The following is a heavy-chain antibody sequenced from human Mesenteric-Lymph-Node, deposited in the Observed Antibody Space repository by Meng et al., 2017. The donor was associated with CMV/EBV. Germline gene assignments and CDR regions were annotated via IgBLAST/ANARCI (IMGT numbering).Heavy chain of an antibody. CDR1: GGSVSSGSYF. Sequence: SETPSLTCTVSGGSVSSGSYFWTWIRQPPGKGLEWIGYIYYSGSTNYNPSLKSRVTISVDTSKNQFSLKLSSVTAADTAVYYCARDLGGGYNYHAFDIWGQGTMVTVSS. V-gene: IGHV4-61*01. CDR3: ARDLGGGYNYHAFDI. D-gene: IGHD5-24*01. J-gene: IGHJ3*02. CDR2: IYYSGST.